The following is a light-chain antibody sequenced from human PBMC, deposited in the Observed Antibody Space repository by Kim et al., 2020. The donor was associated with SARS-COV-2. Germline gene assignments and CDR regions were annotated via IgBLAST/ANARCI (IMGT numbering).Light chain of an antibody. CDR3: QQLNTYPLT. CDR1: PGISSY. CDR2: GTS. Sequence: ASVGDRVTITCRASPGISSYLAWYQQRPGQAPNLLIYGTSTLQSGVPSRFSASGSGTDFTLTISSLQPEDLATYYCQQLNTYPLTFGGGTKVDIK. J-gene: IGKJ4*01. V-gene: IGKV1-9*01.